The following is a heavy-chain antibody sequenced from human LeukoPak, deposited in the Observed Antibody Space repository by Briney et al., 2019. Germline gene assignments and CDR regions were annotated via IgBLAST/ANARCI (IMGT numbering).Heavy chain of an antibody. CDR2: ISAYNGNT. V-gene: IGHV1-18*01. J-gene: IGHJ3*02. CDR1: GYTFTRYG. D-gene: IGHD3-22*01. Sequence: ASVKVSCKASGYTFTRYGINWVRQAPGQGLEWMGWISAYNGNTNYAQKLQGRVTMTRDTSTSTVYMELRSLRSDDTALYYCARGGDMRVVGAFDIWCQGTMVTVSS. CDR3: ARGGDMRVVGAFDI.